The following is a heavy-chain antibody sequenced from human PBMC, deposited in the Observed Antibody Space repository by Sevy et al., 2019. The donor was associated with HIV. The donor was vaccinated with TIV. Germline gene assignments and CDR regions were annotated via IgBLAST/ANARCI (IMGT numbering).Heavy chain of an antibody. CDR3: VKDPLISLGADLFDY. D-gene: IGHD7-27*01. CDR1: GFTFNSHG. J-gene: IGHJ4*02. V-gene: IGHV3-30*02. CDR2: IQYDGGNK. Sequence: GGSLRLSCATSGFTFNSHGMHWVRQAPGKGLEWVSFIQYDGGNKNYADSVKGRFTISRDNSKNTLYLQLSSLRTEDTALYYCVKDPLISLGADLFDYWRQGTLVTVSS.